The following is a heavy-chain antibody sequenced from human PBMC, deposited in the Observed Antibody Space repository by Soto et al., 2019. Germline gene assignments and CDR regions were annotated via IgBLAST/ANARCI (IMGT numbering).Heavy chain of an antibody. J-gene: IGHJ5*02. V-gene: IGHV1-2*02. CDR3: ARGGGTILAPLP. Sequence: XSVKVSCKASGYTFTCYFMHWVRQAPGQGLEWMGYINPNSGVTKYAQKFQGRVTLTRDTSINTAYMEMTILTSDDTAVYYCARGGGTILAPLPWGQGTLVTVSS. CDR2: INPNSGVT. D-gene: IGHD3-3*01. CDR1: GYTFTCYF.